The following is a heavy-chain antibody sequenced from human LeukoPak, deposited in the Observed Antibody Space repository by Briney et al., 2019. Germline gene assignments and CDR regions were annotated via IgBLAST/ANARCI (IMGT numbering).Heavy chain of an antibody. CDR2: IYYSGST. V-gene: IGHV4-30-4*08. J-gene: IGHJ3*02. CDR3: ATHSSGYDSGNDAFDI. D-gene: IGHD3-22*01. CDR1: GGSISSGDYY. Sequence: PSQTLSLTCTVSGGSISSGDYYWSWIRQPPGKGLEWIGYIYYSGSTYYNPSLKSRVTISVDTSKNRFSLKLSSVTPADTAVYYCATHSSGYDSGNDAFDIWGQGTMVTVSS.